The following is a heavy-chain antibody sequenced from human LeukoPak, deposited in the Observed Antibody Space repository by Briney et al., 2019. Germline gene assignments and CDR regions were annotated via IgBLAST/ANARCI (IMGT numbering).Heavy chain of an antibody. Sequence: SETLSLTCTVSGVSITSGTYYWTWIRQPAGKGLEWIGRIYSTGRVNYNPSLKSRVTMLLDTSKNHISLKLTSVTAADTAIYFCARASETAMVTLWGQGTVVTVSS. CDR1: GVSITSGTYY. J-gene: IGHJ4*02. V-gene: IGHV4-61*02. CDR3: ARASETAMVTL. D-gene: IGHD5-18*01. CDR2: IYSTGRV.